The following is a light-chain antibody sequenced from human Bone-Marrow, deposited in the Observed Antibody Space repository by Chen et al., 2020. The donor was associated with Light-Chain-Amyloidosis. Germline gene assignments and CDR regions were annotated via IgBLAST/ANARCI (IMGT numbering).Light chain of an antibody. CDR2: EDD. Sequence: NFMLTQPHSVSESPGKTVIISCTRSSGSIATNYVQWDQQRPGSSPTTVIYEDDQRPSGVPDRFSGSIDRSSNSASLSISGLKTEDGADYYCQSYQGSSQGVFGGGTKLTVL. CDR3: QSYQGSSQGV. CDR1: SGSIATNY. J-gene: IGLJ3*02. V-gene: IGLV6-57*01.